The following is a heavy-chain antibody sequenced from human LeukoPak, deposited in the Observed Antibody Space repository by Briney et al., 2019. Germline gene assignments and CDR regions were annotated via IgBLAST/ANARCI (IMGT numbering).Heavy chain of an antibody. CDR2: ISWNSGSI. CDR3: AKGPTYYYDSSGYGYFDY. D-gene: IGHD3-22*01. CDR1: GFAFSNFP. Sequence: GGSLRLSCTASGFAFSNFPMSWVRQAPGKGLEWVSGISWNSGSIGYADSVKGRFTISRDNAKNSLYLQMNSLRAEDTALYYCAKGPTYYYDSSGYGYFDYWGQGTLVTVSS. V-gene: IGHV3-9*01. J-gene: IGHJ4*02.